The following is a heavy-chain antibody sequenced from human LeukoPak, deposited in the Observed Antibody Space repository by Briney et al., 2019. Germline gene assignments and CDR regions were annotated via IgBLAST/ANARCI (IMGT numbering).Heavy chain of an antibody. J-gene: IGHJ4*02. D-gene: IGHD3-22*01. CDR3: ATPRDYYDSSGYYGHFDY. Sequence: SETLSLTCTVSGGSISSKNYYWGWIRQPSEKGLEWIGKISYSGNTYYNPSLKSRVTISVDTSKNQFSLKLSSVTAADTAVYYCATPRDYYDSSGYYGHFDYWGQGTLVTVSS. CDR2: ISYSGNT. V-gene: IGHV4-39*01. CDR1: GGSISSKNYY.